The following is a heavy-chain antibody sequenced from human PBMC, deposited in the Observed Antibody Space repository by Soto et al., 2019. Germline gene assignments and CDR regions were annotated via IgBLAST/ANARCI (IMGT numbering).Heavy chain of an antibody. V-gene: IGHV4-59*08. CDR1: GGSISSYY. CDR2: IYYSGST. CDR3: ARRWGTTFDY. D-gene: IGHD3-16*01. Sequence: PSETLSLTCTLSGGSISSYYWSWIRQPPGKGLEWIGYIYYSGSTNYNPSLKSRVTISVDTSKNQFSLKLSSVTAADTAVYYCARRWGTTFDYWGQGTLVTVSP. J-gene: IGHJ4*02.